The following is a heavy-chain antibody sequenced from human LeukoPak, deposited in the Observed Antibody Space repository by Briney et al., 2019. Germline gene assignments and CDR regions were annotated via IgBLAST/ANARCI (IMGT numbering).Heavy chain of an antibody. CDR2: VYYSGST. CDR1: GGSISSYY. J-gene: IGHJ4*02. CDR3: ARDLTLGLRGGY. V-gene: IGHV4-59*01. D-gene: IGHD4-17*01. Sequence: SETLSLTCTVSGGSISSYYWSWIRQPPGKGLEWIGYVYYSGSTNYNPSLKSRVTISVDTSKNQFSLKLSSVTAADTAVYYCARDLTLGLRGGYWGQGTLVTVSS.